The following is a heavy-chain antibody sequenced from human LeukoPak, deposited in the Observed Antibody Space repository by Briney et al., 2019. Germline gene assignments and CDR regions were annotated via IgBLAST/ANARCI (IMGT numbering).Heavy chain of an antibody. CDR2: ISSTDGTT. D-gene: IGHD3-10*01. J-gene: IGHJ4*02. Sequence: PGGSLRLSCAASGFILRNYAMNWTRQAPGKGLEWVSSISSTDGTTYYADSVTGRFTISRDNSKIKLFLQMNSLRAEDTAKYYCATDTYNVCSGSYRFWGQGTLVTVSS. V-gene: IGHV3-23*01. CDR1: GFILRNYA. CDR3: ATDTYNVCSGSYRF.